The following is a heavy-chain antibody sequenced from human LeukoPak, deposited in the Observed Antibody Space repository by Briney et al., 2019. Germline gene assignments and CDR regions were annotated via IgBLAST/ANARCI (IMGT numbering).Heavy chain of an antibody. CDR3: ARDHYDSSGYRTEI. CDR2: IYYSGST. V-gene: IGHV4-30-4*02. CDR1: GGSISSGDYY. Sequence: PSETLSLTCTVSGGSISSGDYYWSWIRQPPGKGLEWIGYIYYSGSTYHNPSLKSRVAISVDTSKNQFSLKLSSVTAADTAVYYCARDHYDSSGYRTEIWGQGTLVTVSS. D-gene: IGHD3-22*01. J-gene: IGHJ4*02.